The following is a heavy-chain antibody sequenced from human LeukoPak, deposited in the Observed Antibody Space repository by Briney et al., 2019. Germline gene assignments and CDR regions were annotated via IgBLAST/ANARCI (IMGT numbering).Heavy chain of an antibody. Sequence: GGSLRLSCAASGFTFSRHGMHWVRQAPGKGLEWVAVIWYDGSNEYYADSVKGRFTISRDNSKNTLYLQMSSLRAEDTAVYYCAGDYGEYYYGMDVWGQGTTVTVSS. J-gene: IGHJ6*02. CDR2: IWYDGSNE. CDR1: GFTFSRHG. V-gene: IGHV3-33*01. CDR3: AGDYGEYYYGMDV. D-gene: IGHD4-17*01.